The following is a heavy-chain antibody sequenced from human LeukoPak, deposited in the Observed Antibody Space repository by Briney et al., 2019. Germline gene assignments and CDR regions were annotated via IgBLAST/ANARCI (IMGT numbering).Heavy chain of an antibody. CDR2: ISGSGGST. CDR3: ANQRTGSSWYGSYYYYYYYMDV. CDR1: GFTFSSYA. D-gene: IGHD6-13*01. Sequence: GGSLRLSCAASGFTFSSYAMSCVRQAPGKGLEWVSAISGSGGSTYYADSVKGRFTISRDNSKNTLYLQMNSLRAEDTAVYYCANQRTGSSWYGSYYYYYYYMDVWGKGTTVTISS. V-gene: IGHV3-23*01. J-gene: IGHJ6*03.